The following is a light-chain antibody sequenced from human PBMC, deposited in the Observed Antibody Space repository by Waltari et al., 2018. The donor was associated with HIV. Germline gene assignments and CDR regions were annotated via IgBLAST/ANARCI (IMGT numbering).Light chain of an antibody. CDR3: SSYTSSSTLYV. CDR1: SRSVGCYHY. J-gene: IGLJ1*01. Sequence: QSALTPPPSVSGSPGQSITISCTGTSRSVGCYHYVSWYQQHPGKAPKLMISEVNNRPSGVSNRFSGSKSGNTASLTISGLQAEDEADYYCSSYTSSSTLYVFGTGTKVTVL. CDR2: EVN. V-gene: IGLV2-14*01.